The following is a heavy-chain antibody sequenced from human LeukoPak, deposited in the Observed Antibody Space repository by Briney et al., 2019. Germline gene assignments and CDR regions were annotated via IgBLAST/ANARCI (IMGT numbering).Heavy chain of an antibody. V-gene: IGHV4-34*01. Sequence: SETLSLTCAVYGGSFSGYYWSWIRQPPGKGLGWIGEINHSGSTNYNPSLKSRVTISVDTSKNQFSLKLSSVTAADTAVYYCASHSSGWYTYDYWGQGTLVTVSS. J-gene: IGHJ4*02. CDR1: GGSFSGYY. D-gene: IGHD6-19*01. CDR2: INHSGST. CDR3: ASHSSGWYTYDY.